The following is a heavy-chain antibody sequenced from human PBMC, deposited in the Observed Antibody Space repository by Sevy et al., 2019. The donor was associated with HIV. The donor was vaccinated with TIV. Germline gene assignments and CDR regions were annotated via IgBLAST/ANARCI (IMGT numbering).Heavy chain of an antibody. J-gene: IGHJ4*02. CDR1: GFSFSTYS. V-gene: IGHV3-48*01. D-gene: IGHD2-15*01. CDR3: ARVPLYDDPWYCDH. CDR2: ISGTSQTI. Sequence: GGSLRLSCGAAGFSFSTYSLNWVRQAPGKGLEWISYISGTSQTIYYADSVKGRFTISRDNAKNSLYLQMNSLGAEDTAIYYSARVPLYDDPWYCDHWGQGSLVTVSS.